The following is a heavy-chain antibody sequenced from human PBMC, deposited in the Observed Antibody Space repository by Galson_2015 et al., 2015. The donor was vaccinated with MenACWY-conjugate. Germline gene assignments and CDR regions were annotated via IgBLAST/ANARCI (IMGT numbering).Heavy chain of an antibody. Sequence: SLRLSCAASGFTFYTYPMSWVRQVPGKGLEWGAGIYGSGGRDTFYADSVKRPFTISRDESNNLVYLQMSSLRDEDTAVYYCVKDRHPGGVWNFDYWGQGILVTVSS. J-gene: IGHJ4*02. CDR2: IYGSGGRDT. CDR3: VKDRHPGGVWNFDY. CDR1: GFTFYTYP. V-gene: IGHV3-23*01. D-gene: IGHD5/OR15-5a*01.